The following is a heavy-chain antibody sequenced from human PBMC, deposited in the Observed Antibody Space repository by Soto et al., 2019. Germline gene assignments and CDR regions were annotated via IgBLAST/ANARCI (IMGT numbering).Heavy chain of an antibody. CDR3: ARVHSGSSGYDFDY. V-gene: IGHV4-31*03. D-gene: IGHD5-12*01. CDR1: GGSISSGGYY. J-gene: IGHJ4*02. CDR2: IYYSGST. Sequence: SETLSLTCTVSGGSISSGGYYWSWIRQHPGKGLEWIGYIYYSGSTYYNPSLKSRVTISVDTSKNRFSLKLSSVTAADTAVYYCARVHSGSSGYDFDYWGQGTLVTVSS.